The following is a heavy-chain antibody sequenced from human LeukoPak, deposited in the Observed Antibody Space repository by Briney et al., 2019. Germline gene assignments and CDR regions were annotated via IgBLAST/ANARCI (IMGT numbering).Heavy chain of an antibody. CDR2: ISSSSSTI. CDR1: GFTFNTYA. V-gene: IGHV3-48*04. D-gene: IGHD2-21*01. J-gene: IGHJ4*02. Sequence: GGSLRLSCAASGFTFNTYAMHWVRQAPGKGLEWVSYISSSSSTIYYADPVKGRFTISRDNAKNSLYLQMNSLRAEDTAVYYCARDLWYFDYWGQGTLVTVSS. CDR3: ARDLWYFDY.